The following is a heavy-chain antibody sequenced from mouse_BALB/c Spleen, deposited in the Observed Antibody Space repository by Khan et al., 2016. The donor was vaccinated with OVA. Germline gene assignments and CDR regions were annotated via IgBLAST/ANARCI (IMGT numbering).Heavy chain of an antibody. CDR1: GYTFTSYW. J-gene: IGHJ2*01. Sequence: QVQLKESGAELAKPGASVKMSCTASGYTFTSYWMHWIKQRPGQGLEWIGYINPTSGYTDYNQKFKDKAILTADKSSSTAYMQLSSLTSDDSAVYYCARDRIDYWGQGTALTVSS. CDR2: INPTSGYT. V-gene: IGHV1-7*01. CDR3: ARDRIDY.